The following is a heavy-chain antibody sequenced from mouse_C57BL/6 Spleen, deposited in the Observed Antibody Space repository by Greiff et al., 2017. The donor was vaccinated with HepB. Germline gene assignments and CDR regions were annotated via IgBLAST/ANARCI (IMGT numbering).Heavy chain of an antibody. Sequence: EVQRVESGGGLVKPGGSLKLSCAASGFTFSSYAMSWVRQTPEKRLEWVATISDGGSYTYYPDNVKGRFTISRDNAKNNLYLQMSHLKSEDTAMYYCARDSYYGSSWDWFAYWGQGTLVTVSA. J-gene: IGHJ3*01. D-gene: IGHD1-1*01. CDR1: GFTFSSYA. V-gene: IGHV5-4*01. CDR2: ISDGGSYT. CDR3: ARDSYYGSSWDWFAY.